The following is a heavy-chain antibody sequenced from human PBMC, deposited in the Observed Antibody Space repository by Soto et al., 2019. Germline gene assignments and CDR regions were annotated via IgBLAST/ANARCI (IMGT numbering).Heavy chain of an antibody. CDR2: ISHDGSNK. V-gene: IGHV3-30*03. D-gene: IGHD1-26*01. CDR1: GFTFSVYG. J-gene: IGHJ4*02. Sequence: QVQLVESGGGVVQPGRSLRLSCAASGFTFSVYGMHWVRQAPGKGLEWVAFISHDGSNKYYADSVKGRFTISRDNSKNTLYLQMTSLRVEETAVYYCAAGIGWADYWGQGTLVTVSS. CDR3: AAGIGWADY.